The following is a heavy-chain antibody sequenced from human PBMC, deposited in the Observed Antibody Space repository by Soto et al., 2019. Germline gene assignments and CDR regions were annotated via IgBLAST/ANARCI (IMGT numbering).Heavy chain of an antibody. Sequence: QVQLVQSGAEVKKPGSSVKVSCKASGGTFSSHTISWVRQAPGQDLEWIGRIIPALDIADHAQKLQGRVTITADRSTSTAYMELTSLKSEDTAVYYCAREQEHRSRLNWFDPWGQGTLVIVSS. CDR1: GGTFSSHT. V-gene: IGHV1-69*08. CDR3: AREQEHRSRLNWFDP. CDR2: IIPALDIA. D-gene: IGHD1-1*01. J-gene: IGHJ5*02.